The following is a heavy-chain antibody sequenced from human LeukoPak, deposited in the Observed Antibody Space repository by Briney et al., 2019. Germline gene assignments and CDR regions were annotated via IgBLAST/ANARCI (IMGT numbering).Heavy chain of an antibody. Sequence: GSSVKVSCKASGYTFTSYYMHWVRQAPGQGLEWMGIINPSGGSTSYAQKFQGRITMTRDTSTSTVYMELSSLRSEDTAVYYCARAPWTAAGDYSFDYWGQGTLVTVSS. CDR1: GYTFTSYY. D-gene: IGHD6-13*01. V-gene: IGHV1-46*01. J-gene: IGHJ4*02. CDR3: ARAPWTAAGDYSFDY. CDR2: INPSGGST.